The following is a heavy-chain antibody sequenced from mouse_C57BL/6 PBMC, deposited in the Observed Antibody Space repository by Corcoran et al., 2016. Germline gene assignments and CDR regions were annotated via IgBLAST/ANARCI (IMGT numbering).Heavy chain of an antibody. CDR1: GYTFTTYG. CDR2: INTYSGVP. D-gene: IGHD2-4*01. Sequence: QIQLVQSGPELKKPGETVKISCKASGYTFTTYGMRWVKQAPGKGLKWMGWINTYSGVPTYADDFKGRFAFSLETSASTAYLQINNLKNEDTATYCCAGDYGKFAYWGQGTLVTVSA. V-gene: IGHV9-3*01. CDR3: AGDYGKFAY. J-gene: IGHJ3*01.